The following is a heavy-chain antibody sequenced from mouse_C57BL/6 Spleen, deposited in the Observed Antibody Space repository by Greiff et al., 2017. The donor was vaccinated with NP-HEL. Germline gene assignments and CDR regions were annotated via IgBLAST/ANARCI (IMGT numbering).Heavy chain of an antibody. V-gene: IGHV14-2*01. CDR3: ASDYYEPHYYAMDY. D-gene: IGHD2-4*01. CDR2: IDPEDGET. CDR1: GFNIKDYY. Sequence: VHVKQSGAELVKPGASVKLSCTASGFNIKDYYMHWVKQRTEQGLEWIGRIDPEDGETKYAPKFQGKATITADTSSNTAYLQLSSLTSEDTAVYYCASDYYEPHYYAMDYWGQGTSVTVSS. J-gene: IGHJ4*01.